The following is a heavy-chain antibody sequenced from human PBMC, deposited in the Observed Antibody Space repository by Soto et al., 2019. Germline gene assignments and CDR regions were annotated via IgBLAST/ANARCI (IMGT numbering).Heavy chain of an antibody. J-gene: IGHJ6*02. CDR1: GGTFSSYA. CDR2: IIPIFGTA. Sequence: QVQLVQSGAEVKKPGSSVKVSCKASGGTFSSYAISWVRQAPGQGLEWMGGIIPIFGTANYAQKFQGRVTITADESTSTAYMELSSLRSEDTAVYYCASVDTAMAPHYYYDGMDVWGQGTTVTVSS. V-gene: IGHV1-69*01. CDR3: ASVDTAMAPHYYYDGMDV. D-gene: IGHD5-18*01.